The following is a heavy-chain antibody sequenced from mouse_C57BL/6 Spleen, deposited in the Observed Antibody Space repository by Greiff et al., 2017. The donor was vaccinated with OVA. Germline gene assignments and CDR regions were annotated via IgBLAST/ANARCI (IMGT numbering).Heavy chain of an antibody. D-gene: IGHD1-2*01. V-gene: IGHV1-59*01. J-gene: IGHJ2*01. CDR3: ARSGTTAYLDY. Sequence: VQLQQPGAELVRPGTSVKLSCKASGYTFTSYWMHWVKQRPGQGLEWIGVIDPSDSYTNYNQKFKGKATLTVDTPSSTAYMQLSSLTSEDSAVYYCARSGTTAYLDYWGQGTTLTVSS. CDR2: IDPSDSYT. CDR1: GYTFTSYW.